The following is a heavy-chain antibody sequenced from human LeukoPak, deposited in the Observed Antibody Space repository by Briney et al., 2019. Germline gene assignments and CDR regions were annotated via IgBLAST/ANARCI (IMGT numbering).Heavy chain of an antibody. CDR3: ARDSYYYDSSGYSSWFDP. Sequence: ASVNVSCKASGYTFTGYYMHWVRQAPGQGLEWMGRINPNSGGTNYAQKFQGRVTMTRDTSISTAYMELSRLRSDDTAVYYCARDSYYYDSSGYSSWFDPWGQGTLVTVSS. J-gene: IGHJ5*02. V-gene: IGHV1-2*06. CDR1: GYTFTGYY. D-gene: IGHD3-22*01. CDR2: INPNSGGT.